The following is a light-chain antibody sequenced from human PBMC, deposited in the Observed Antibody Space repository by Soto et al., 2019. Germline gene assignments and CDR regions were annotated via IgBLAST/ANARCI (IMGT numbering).Light chain of an antibody. V-gene: IGLV1-44*01. J-gene: IGLJ7*01. CDR3: AAWDDSLNGAV. CDR2: SNN. Sequence: SVLTQSPSASGTPGQRVTISCSGSSSNIGSNTVNWYQQLPGTAPKLLIYSNNQRPSGVPDRFSGSKSGTSASLAISGLHSEGEADYYCAAWDDSLNGAVFGGGTQLTVL. CDR1: SSNIGSNT.